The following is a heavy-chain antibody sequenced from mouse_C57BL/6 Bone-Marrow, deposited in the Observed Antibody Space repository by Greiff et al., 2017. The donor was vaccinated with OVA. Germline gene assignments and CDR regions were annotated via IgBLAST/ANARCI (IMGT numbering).Heavy chain of an antibody. D-gene: IGHD2-4*01. CDR2: ILPGSGST. CDR3: ASSSYYDYDAGFDY. V-gene: IGHV1-9*01. CDR1: GYTFTGYW. Sequence: VKLLQSGAELMKPGASVKLSCKATGYTFTGYWIEWVKQRPGHGLEWIGEILPGSGSTNYNEKFKGKATFTADTSSNTAYMQLSSLTTEDSAIYYCASSSYYDYDAGFDYGGQGTTLTVSS. J-gene: IGHJ2*01.